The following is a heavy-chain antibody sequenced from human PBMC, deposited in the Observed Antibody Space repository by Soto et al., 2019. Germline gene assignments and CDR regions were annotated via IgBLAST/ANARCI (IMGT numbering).Heavy chain of an antibody. CDR2: IIPIFGTA. V-gene: IGHV1-69*13. D-gene: IGHD6-13*01. Sequence: RASVKVSCKASGGTFSSYAISWVRQAPGQGLEWMGGIIPIFGTANYAQKFQGRVTITADESTSTAYMELSSLRSEDTAVYYCARGEYSSSWYGEDNDYYYYGMDVWGQGTTVTVSS. J-gene: IGHJ6*02. CDR3: ARGEYSSSWYGEDNDYYYYGMDV. CDR1: GGTFSSYA.